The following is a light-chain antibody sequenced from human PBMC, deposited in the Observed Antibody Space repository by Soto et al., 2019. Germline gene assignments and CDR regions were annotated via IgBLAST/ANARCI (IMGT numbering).Light chain of an antibody. V-gene: IGKV1-5*03. Sequence: DIQMTQSPSTLSASVGDRVTITCRASQSISSWLAWYQQKPGKAPKLLIYKASSLESGVPSRFSGSGSVTEFTLTISSLQPDDFATYYCQQYNSYLITFGRGTRLEIK. J-gene: IGKJ5*01. CDR2: KAS. CDR1: QSISSW. CDR3: QQYNSYLIT.